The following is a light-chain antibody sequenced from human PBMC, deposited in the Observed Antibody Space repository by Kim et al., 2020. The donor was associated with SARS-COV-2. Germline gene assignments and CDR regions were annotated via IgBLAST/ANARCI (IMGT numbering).Light chain of an antibody. V-gene: IGKV3-15*01. CDR1: QRVSSN. CDR3: QQYFNWPRT. J-gene: IGKJ1*01. Sequence: GSPGERVTLSCRASQRVSSNLAWYRQKPGQAPRLLIYGASTRATGIPARFSGSGSVTEFTLTISSLQSEDCAVYYCQQYFNWPRTFGQGTKVDIK. CDR2: GAS.